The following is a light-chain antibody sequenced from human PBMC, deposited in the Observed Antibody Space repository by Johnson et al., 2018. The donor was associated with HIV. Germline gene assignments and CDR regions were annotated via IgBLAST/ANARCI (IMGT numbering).Light chain of an antibody. V-gene: IGLV1-51*02. Sequence: QSVLTQPPSVSAAPGQKVTISCSGSSSNIGNNYVSWYQQLPGTAPKLLIYENNKRPSGIPDRFSGSKSGTSATLAITGLQTGDEADYYCGTWDSSVSAYVFGTGTKVTV. CDR1: SSNIGNNY. CDR2: ENN. CDR3: GTWDSSVSAYV. J-gene: IGLJ1*01.